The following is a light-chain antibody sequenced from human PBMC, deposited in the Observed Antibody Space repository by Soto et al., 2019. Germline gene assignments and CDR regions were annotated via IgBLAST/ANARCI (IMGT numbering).Light chain of an antibody. V-gene: IGKV3-20*01. CDR3: QQYGSSGI. J-gene: IGKJ2*01. CDR1: LSVSSSY. CDR2: GAS. Sequence: EIVLTQSPGTLSLSPGERATLSCRASLSVSSSYLAWYQQKPGQAPRLLIYGASSRATGIPDRFSGSGSGTDFTLTISRLEPEDFAVYYCQQYGSSGIFGQGTKLEIK.